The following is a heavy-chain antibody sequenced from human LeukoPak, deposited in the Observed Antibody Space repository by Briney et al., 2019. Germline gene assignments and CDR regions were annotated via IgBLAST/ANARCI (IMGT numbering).Heavy chain of an antibody. CDR2: ISSNGGST. Sequence: GGSLRLSCSASGFTFSSYAMHWVRQAPGKGPEYVSAISSNGGSTYYADSVKGRFTISRDNSKNTLYVQMSSLRAEDTAVYYCVKGYCSSISCFGDYWGQGTLVTFSS. V-gene: IGHV3-64*05. CDR3: VKGYCSSISCFGDY. J-gene: IGHJ4*02. CDR1: GFTFSSYA. D-gene: IGHD2-2*01.